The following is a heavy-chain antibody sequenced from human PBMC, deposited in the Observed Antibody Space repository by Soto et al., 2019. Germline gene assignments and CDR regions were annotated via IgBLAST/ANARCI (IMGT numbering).Heavy chain of an antibody. Sequence: QVQLVQSGAEVKKPGAPVKVSCKASGYTFSSYDINWVRQATGQGLEWMGWLNPNSGATGYAQKFQGRVTLTRNTSINTAYIELSSLTSDDTSVYYCATSGGGWYLYWGQGTLVTVSS. J-gene: IGHJ4*02. D-gene: IGHD6-19*01. CDR1: GYTFSSYD. V-gene: IGHV1-8*01. CDR3: ATSGGGWYLY. CDR2: LNPNSGAT.